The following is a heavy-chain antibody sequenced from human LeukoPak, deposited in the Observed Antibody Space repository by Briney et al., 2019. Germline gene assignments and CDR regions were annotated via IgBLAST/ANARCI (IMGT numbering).Heavy chain of an antibody. CDR2: IHYSGST. V-gene: IGHV4-39*01. CDR1: GGSISSSRYY. D-gene: IGHD4-17*01. Sequence: PSETLSLACTVSGGSISSSRYYWGWIRQPPGKGLEWIGSIHYSGSTYYNPSLKSRVTISVDTSKNQFSLKLNSVTAADTAVYYCARHLYGDPMDLWGQGTLVTVSS. J-gene: IGHJ4*02. CDR3: ARHLYGDPMDL.